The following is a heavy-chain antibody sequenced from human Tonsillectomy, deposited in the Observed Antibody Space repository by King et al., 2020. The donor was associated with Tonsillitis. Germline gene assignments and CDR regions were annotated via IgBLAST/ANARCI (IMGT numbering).Heavy chain of an antibody. J-gene: IGHJ6*03. CDR3: ARIQWLANYYYYYMDV. V-gene: IGHV4-39*01. CDR2: VYYSGST. D-gene: IGHD6-19*01. CDR1: SGSISRASYY. Sequence: LQLQESGPGLVKPSETLSLTCTVSSGSISRASYYWGWIRLPPGMGLEWIGSVYYSGSTYYNPSLKSRVTISVDKSKNKFSLKLSSVTTADTAVYYCARIQWLANYYYYYMDVWGKGTTVTVSS.